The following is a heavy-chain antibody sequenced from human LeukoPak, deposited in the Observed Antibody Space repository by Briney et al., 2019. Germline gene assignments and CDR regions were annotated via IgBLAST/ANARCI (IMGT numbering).Heavy chain of an antibody. CDR1: GFTFSSYG. CDR2: IWYDGSNK. D-gene: IGHD4-17*01. Sequence: GGSLRLSCAASGFTFSSYGMHWVRQAPPKGLDRVAVIWYDGSNKYYADSVKGRFTISRDNSKNTLYLQMNSLRAEDTAVYYCARDRYGDLRNDYWGQGTLVTVSS. J-gene: IGHJ4*02. V-gene: IGHV3-33*01. CDR3: ARDRYGDLRNDY.